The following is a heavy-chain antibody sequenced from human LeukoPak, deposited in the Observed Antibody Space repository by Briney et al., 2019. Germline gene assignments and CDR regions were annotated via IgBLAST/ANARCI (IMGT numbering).Heavy chain of an antibody. J-gene: IGHJ4*02. CDR3: TRASKDGYDY. CDR2: IRSKAYGGTT. D-gene: IGHD5-24*01. V-gene: IGHV3-49*04. Sequence: PGGSLRLSCTASGFTFGDYAMSWVRQAPEKGLEWVGFIRSKAYGGTTEYAASVKGRFTISRDDSKSIAYLQMNSLKTEDTAVYYCTRASKDGYDYWGQGTLVTVSS. CDR1: GFTFGDYA.